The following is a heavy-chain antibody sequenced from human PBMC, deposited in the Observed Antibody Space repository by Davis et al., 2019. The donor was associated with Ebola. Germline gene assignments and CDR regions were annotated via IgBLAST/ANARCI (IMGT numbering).Heavy chain of an antibody. D-gene: IGHD4/OR15-4a*01. J-gene: IGHJ4*02. Sequence: GESLKISCAASGFTFSSYSMNWVRQAPGKGLEWVSSISSSSSYIYYADSVKGRFTISRDNAKNSLYLQMNSLRAEDTAVYYCARHLGLGAMWGQGTLVTVSS. CDR2: ISSSSSYI. V-gene: IGHV3-21*01. CDR1: GFTFSSYS. CDR3: ARHLGLGAM.